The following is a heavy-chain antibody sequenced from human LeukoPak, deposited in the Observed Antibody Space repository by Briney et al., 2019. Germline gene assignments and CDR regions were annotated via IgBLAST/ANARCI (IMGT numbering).Heavy chain of an antibody. CDR3: ARAYCSGGSCYSPSSYYYGMDV. J-gene: IGHJ6*04. V-gene: IGHV3-21*01. CDR2: ISSSSSYI. Sequence: GGSLRLSCAASGFTFSSYSMNWVRQAPGKGLEWVSSISSSSSYIYYADSVKGRFTISRDNAKNSLYLQMNSLRAEDTAVYYCARAYCSGGSCYSPSSYYYGMDVWGKGTTVTVSS. CDR1: GFTFSSYS. D-gene: IGHD2-15*01.